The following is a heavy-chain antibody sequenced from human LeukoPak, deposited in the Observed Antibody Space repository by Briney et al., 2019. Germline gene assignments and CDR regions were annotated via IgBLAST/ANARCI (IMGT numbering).Heavy chain of an antibody. D-gene: IGHD1-1*01. CDR1: RMTLTITS. J-gene: IGHJ4*02. CDR2: IDKSGDPI. V-gene: IGHV3-48*04. CDR3: ADNLSR. Sequence: PGGSLRLSCAASRMTLTITSMNWVRQALGKGLEWISYIDKSGDPIYYADSVKGRFTISRDIARNSLFLQMNSLRAEDTAVYFCADNLSRWGQGTLVTVSS.